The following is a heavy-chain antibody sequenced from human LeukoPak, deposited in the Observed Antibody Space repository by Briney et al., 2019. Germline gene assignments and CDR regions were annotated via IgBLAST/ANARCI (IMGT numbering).Heavy chain of an antibody. CDR1: GGSISSGGYY. J-gene: IGHJ4*02. D-gene: IGHD6-19*01. CDR3: SRDSSGWYDGIGLDY. Sequence: SETLSLTCTVSGGSISSGGYYWSWIRQHPGKGLEWIGYIYYSGSTYYNPSLKSRVTISVDTSKNQFSLKLSSVTAADTDVYYCSRDSSGWYDGIGLDYWGQGTLVTVSS. V-gene: IGHV4-31*03. CDR2: IYYSGST.